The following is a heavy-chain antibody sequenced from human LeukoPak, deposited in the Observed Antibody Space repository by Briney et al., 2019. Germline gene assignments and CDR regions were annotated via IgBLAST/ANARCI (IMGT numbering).Heavy chain of an antibody. D-gene: IGHD2-2*01. J-gene: IGHJ6*03. V-gene: IGHV4-59*06. CDR2: IYYSGST. CDR3: ASGIVVPAADYYMDV. Sequence: SETLSLTCTVSGGSISSYYWSWIRQPPGKGLEWIGYIYYSGSTYYNPSLKSRVTISVDTSKNQFSLKLSSVTAADTAVYYCASGIVVPAADYYMDVWGKGTTVTVSS. CDR1: GGSISSYY.